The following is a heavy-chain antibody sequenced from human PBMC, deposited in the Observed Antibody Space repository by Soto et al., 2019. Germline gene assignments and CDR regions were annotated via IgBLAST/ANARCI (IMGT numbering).Heavy chain of an antibody. CDR3: ARASQMVINPYYCPMDV. CDR1: GYTFNRYY. D-gene: IGHD3-22*01. V-gene: IGHV1-2*02. Sequence: ASVKVSCKASGYTFNRYYMHWVRQAPGPGLEWMGWISPHTGGTTYAQKFQGRVTMTRDTSVSTAFMELSRLGSDDTAVYYCARASQMVINPYYCPMDVWGQGTTVTVSS. J-gene: IGHJ6*02. CDR2: ISPHTGGT.